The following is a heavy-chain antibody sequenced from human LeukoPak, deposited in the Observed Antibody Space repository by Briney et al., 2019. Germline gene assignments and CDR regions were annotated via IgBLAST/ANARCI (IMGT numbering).Heavy chain of an antibody. CDR2: INHSGST. J-gene: IGHJ6*03. D-gene: IGHD5-18*01. CDR1: GGSFSGYY. V-gene: IGHV4-34*01. Sequence: XETLSLTCAVYGGSFSGYYWSWIRQPPGKGLEWIGEINHSGSTNYNPSLKSRVTISVDTSKNQFSLKLSSVTAADTAVYYCARGVPVDTAMGTSNYYYYYMDVWGKGTTVTVSS. CDR3: ARGVPVDTAMGTSNYYYYYMDV.